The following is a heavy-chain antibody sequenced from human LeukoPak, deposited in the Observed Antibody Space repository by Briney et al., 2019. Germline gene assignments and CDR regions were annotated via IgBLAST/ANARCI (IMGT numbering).Heavy chain of an antibody. J-gene: IGHJ6*02. D-gene: IGHD2-2*01. V-gene: IGHV4-34*01. Sequence: SETLSLTCAVYGGSFSGYYWSWIRQPPGKGLEWIGEINHSGSTNYNPSLKSRVTISVDTSKNQFSLKLSSVTAADTAVYYCARVVVVPAAHSYYYYYYGMDVWGQGTTVTVSS. CDR3: ARVVVVPAAHSYYYYYYGMDV. CDR1: GGSFSGYY. CDR2: INHSGST.